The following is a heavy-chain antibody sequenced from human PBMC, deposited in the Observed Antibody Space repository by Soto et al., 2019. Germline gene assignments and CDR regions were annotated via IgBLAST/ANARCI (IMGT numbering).Heavy chain of an antibody. D-gene: IGHD3-22*01. CDR3: AFFYYDSSGYLPSPYYYYYGMDV. CDR2: IKQDGSEK. CDR1: GFTFSSYW. Sequence: GGSLRLSCAASGFTFSSYWMSWVRQAPGKGLEWVANIKQDGSEKYYVESVKGRFTISRDNAKNSLYLQMNSLRAEDTVVFYFAFFYYDSSGYLPSPYYYYYGMDVWGQGTTVTVSS. J-gene: IGHJ6*02. V-gene: IGHV3-7*02.